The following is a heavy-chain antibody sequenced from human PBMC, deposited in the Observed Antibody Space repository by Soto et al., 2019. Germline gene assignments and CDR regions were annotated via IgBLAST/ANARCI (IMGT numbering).Heavy chain of an antibody. CDR2: INPSGGGT. CDR3: ARGPKLTDFGDRGYYGMDV. V-gene: IGHV1-46*01. J-gene: IGHJ6*02. CDR1: GYTFSNYY. Sequence: QVHLVQSGAEVKKPGASVTFPCKASGYTFSNYYMHWVRQAPGQGLEWVGIINPSGGGTTYAQNIKGRVTMTRDTSTSTVYMELNSLRSEDTAVYYCARGPKLTDFGDRGYYGMDVWGHGTTVTVSS. D-gene: IGHD4-17*01.